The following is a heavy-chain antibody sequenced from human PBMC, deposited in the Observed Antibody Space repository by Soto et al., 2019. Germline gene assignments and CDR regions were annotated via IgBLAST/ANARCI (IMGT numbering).Heavy chain of an antibody. V-gene: IGHV4-39*01. CDR2: IYYSGST. D-gene: IGHD6-19*01. CDR3: ARQNPGYSSGWYRGVDYYYGMDV. J-gene: IGHJ6*02. Sequence: SETLSLTSTVSGGSISSSSYYWGRNRQPPGKGLEWIGSIYYSGSTYYNPSLKSRVTMSVDTSKNQFSLKLSSVTAADTAVYYCARQNPGYSSGWYRGVDYYYGMDVWGQGTTVTVSS. CDR1: GGSISSSSYY.